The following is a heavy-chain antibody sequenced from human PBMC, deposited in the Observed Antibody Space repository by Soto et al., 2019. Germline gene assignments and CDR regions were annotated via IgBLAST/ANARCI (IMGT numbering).Heavy chain of an antibody. Sequence: QVQLVQSGAEVKKPGASVKVSCKDSGYTFTSYGISWARQAPGQGLEWMGWISFYNGNSNYAQKLQGRVTSTTDTSTSTAYVELRSMRSDDTAVYYFARDDLAHGDAFDIWSQVTMVTVSS. CDR2: ISFYNGNS. CDR1: GYTFTSYG. J-gene: IGHJ3*02. CDR3: ARDDLAHGDAFDI. V-gene: IGHV1-18*01.